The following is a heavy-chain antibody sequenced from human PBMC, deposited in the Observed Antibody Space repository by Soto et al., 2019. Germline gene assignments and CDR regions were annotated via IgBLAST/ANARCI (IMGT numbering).Heavy chain of an antibody. CDR1: GGSISSSSYY. J-gene: IGHJ5*02. D-gene: IGHD2-15*01. Sequence: SETLSLTCTVSGGSISSSSYYWGWIRQPPGKGLEWIGSIYYSGSTYYNPSLKSRVTISVDTSKNQFSLKLSSVTAADTAVYYCARHLCLEVAATPNWFDPWGQGTLVTVAS. CDR3: ARHLCLEVAATPNWFDP. V-gene: IGHV4-39*01. CDR2: IYYSGST.